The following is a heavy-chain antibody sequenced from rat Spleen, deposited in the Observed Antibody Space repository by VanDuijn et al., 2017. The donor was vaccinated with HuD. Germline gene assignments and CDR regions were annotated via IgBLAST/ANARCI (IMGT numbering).Heavy chain of an antibody. CDR1: GFAFSNYW. J-gene: IGHJ2*01. V-gene: IGHV5-31*01. D-gene: IGHD4-3*01. CDR2: ISSGGHNT. Sequence: EVQLVESGGGLIQPGNSLTLSCVASGFAFSNYWMSWIRQAPGKGLEWIASISSGGHNTYYRDSVKGRFTISRDNAKSSLYLQMDSLRSEDTATYYCARANLGDWGQGVMVTVSS. CDR3: ARANLGD.